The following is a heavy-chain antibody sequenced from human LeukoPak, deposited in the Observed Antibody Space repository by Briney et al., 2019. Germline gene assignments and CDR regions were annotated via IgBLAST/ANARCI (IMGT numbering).Heavy chain of an antibody. J-gene: IGHJ4*02. CDR1: GGSISSSSYY. D-gene: IGHD6-6*01. CDR3: ARRGAARRGDFDY. Sequence: SETLPLTCTVSGGSISSSSYYWGWIRQPPGKGLEWIGSIYYSGSTYYNPSLKSRVTISVDTSKNQFSLKLSSVTAADTAVYYCARRGAARRGDFDYWGQGTLVTVSS. V-gene: IGHV4-39*01. CDR2: IYYSGST.